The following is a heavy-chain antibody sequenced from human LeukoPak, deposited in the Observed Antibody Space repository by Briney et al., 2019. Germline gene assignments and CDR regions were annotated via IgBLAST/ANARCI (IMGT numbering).Heavy chain of an antibody. D-gene: IGHD1-26*01. Sequence: ASVKVSCKASGYTFTSYFMHWVRQAPGQGLEWMGIINPSGRRTVYAQKFQGRVTMTRDTSTSTVYMELSSLWSEDTAVYYCARDHGGPSGTYYHYYGMDVWGQGTTVTVSS. CDR3: ARDHGGPSGTYYHYYGMDV. CDR2: INPSGRRT. CDR1: GYTFTSYF. J-gene: IGHJ6*02. V-gene: IGHV1-46*01.